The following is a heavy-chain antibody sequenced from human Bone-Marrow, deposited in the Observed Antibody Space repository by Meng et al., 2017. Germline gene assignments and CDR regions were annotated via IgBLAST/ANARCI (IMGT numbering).Heavy chain of an antibody. J-gene: IGHJ4*02. V-gene: IGHV1-8*01. CDR1: GYTFSSYD. D-gene: IGHD3-10*01. CDR3: ARYGSWRQIYY. CDR2: MNPNSGNT. Sequence: QVRLVESGAGVKKPWASVKLSCKSSGYTFSSYDINWVLQATGQGLEWMGGMNPNSGNTGYAQKFQGRVTMTRNTSISKAYLELSSLSSADTAVYYCARYGSWRQIYYWGQGTLVTVSS.